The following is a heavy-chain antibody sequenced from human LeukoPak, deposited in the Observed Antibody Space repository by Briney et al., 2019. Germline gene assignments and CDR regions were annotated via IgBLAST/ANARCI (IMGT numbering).Heavy chain of an antibody. Sequence: ASVRVSCKASGYTFTSYGISWVRQAPGQGLEWMGWISAYNGNTNYAQKLQGRVTMTTDTSTSTAYMELRSLRSDDTAVYYCARGHSHTAQTPFDYWGQGTLVTVSS. J-gene: IGHJ4*02. CDR1: GYTFTSYG. CDR2: ISAYNGNT. CDR3: ARGHSHTAQTPFDY. D-gene: IGHD5-18*01. V-gene: IGHV1-18*01.